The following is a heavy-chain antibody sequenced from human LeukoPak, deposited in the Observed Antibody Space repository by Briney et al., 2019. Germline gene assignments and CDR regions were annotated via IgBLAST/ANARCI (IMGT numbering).Heavy chain of an antibody. CDR3: ARDDYGFDP. D-gene: IGHD4-17*01. Sequence: GGSLRLSCTAARFTFSNYGMHWVRQAPGKGLEWVAFLSFDGDTEHYADSVKGRFSILRDNSKNTLYLQMNTVRDEDTAVYYCARDDYGFDPWGQGTLVTVSS. CDR1: RFTFSNYG. V-gene: IGHV3-30*03. J-gene: IGHJ5*02. CDR2: LSFDGDTE.